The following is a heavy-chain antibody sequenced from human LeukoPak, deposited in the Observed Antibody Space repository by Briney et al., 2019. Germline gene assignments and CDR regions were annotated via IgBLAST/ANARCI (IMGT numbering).Heavy chain of an antibody. CDR3: ASPYYDILTGYGHSP. CDR1: GFTFSSNS. V-gene: IGHV3-21*01. D-gene: IGHD3-9*01. Sequence: GGSLRLSCAASGFTFSSNSMNWVRQAPGKGLEWVSSISSSSSYIYYADSVKGRFTISRDNAKNSLYLQMNSLRAEDTAVYYCASPYYDILTGYGHSPWGQGTLVTVSS. J-gene: IGHJ5*02. CDR2: ISSSSSYI.